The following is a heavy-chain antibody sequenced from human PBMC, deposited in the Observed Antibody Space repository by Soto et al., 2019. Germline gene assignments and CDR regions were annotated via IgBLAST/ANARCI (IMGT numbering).Heavy chain of an antibody. V-gene: IGHV3-64*01. CDR3: AREDYYGSGSYGDV. J-gene: IGHJ6*04. CDR1: GFTFSSYA. Sequence: GGSLRLSCAASGFTFSSYAMHWVRQAPGKGLEYVSAISSNGGSTYYANSVKGRFTISRDNSKNTLYLQMGSLRAEDMAVYYCAREDYYGSGSYGDVWGKGTTVTVSS. CDR2: ISSNGGST. D-gene: IGHD3-10*01.